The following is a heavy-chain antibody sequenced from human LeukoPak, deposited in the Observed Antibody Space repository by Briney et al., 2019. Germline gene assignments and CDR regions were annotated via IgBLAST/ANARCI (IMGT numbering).Heavy chain of an antibody. D-gene: IGHD6-6*01. J-gene: IGHJ4*02. CDR2: INTNGANT. CDR3: VKGLDYSSSQMDS. CDR1: GFTFKSYA. Sequence: GGSLRLSCSASGFTFKSYAMHWVRQAPGKGLEYVPSINTNGANTYYADSVKGRFTISRDNSRNTVYVQMNSLTPEDTAVYYCVKGLDYSSSQMDSWSQGTLVTVSS. V-gene: IGHV3-64*05.